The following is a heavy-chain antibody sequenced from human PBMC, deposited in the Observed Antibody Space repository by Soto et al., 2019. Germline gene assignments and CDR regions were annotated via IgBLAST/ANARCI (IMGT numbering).Heavy chain of an antibody. CDR1: GGSISSGGYS. J-gene: IGHJ4*02. V-gene: IGHV4-30-2*01. CDR2: IYHSGST. D-gene: IGHD1-7*01. Sequence: QLQLQESGSGLVKPSQTLSLTCAVSGGSISSGGYSWSWIRQPPGKGLEWIGYIYHSGSTYYNPSLKSRVTISVDRSKNQFSLKLSSVTAADTAVYYCARAKAGITGTTFPSYWGQGTLVTVSS. CDR3: ARAKAGITGTTFPSY.